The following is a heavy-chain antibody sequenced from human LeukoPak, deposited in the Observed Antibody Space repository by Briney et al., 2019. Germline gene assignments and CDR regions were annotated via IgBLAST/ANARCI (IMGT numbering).Heavy chain of an antibody. CDR2: IIPIFGTA. V-gene: IGHV1-69*05. Sequence: SSVKVSCKASGGTFSSYAISWVRQAPGQGLEWMGRIIPIFGTANYAQKFQGRVTITTDESTSTAYMELSSLRSEDTAVYYCARAGGRDGYNSPFDYWGQGTLVTVSS. J-gene: IGHJ4*02. CDR1: GGTFSSYA. D-gene: IGHD5-24*01. CDR3: ARAGGRDGYNSPFDY.